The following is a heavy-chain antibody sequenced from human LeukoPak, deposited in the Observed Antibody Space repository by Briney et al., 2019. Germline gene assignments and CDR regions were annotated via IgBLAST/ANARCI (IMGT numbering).Heavy chain of an antibody. Sequence: GGSLRLSCAASGFTFSSYAMSWVRQAPGKGLEWVSAITDSGATTYYADSVKGRFTISRDNSKNTLYLHMNSLRAEDTAVYYCANAKGYWGQGTLVTVSA. CDR3: ANAKGY. CDR1: GFTFSSYA. V-gene: IGHV3-23*01. J-gene: IGHJ4*02. CDR2: ITDSGATT.